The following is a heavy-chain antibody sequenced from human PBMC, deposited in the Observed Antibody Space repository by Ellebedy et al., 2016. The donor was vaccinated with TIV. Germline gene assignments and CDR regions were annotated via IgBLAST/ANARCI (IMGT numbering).Heavy chain of an antibody. D-gene: IGHD6-6*01. CDR3: GGEAARQDYYYGMDV. CDR2: IIPIFGTA. V-gene: IGHV1-69*13. Sequence: SVKVSXXASGGTFSSYAISWVRQAPGQGLEWMGGIIPIFGTANYAQKFQGRVTITADESTSTAYMELSSLRSEDTAVYYCGGEAARQDYYYGMDVWGQGTTVTVSS. J-gene: IGHJ6*02. CDR1: GGTFSSYA.